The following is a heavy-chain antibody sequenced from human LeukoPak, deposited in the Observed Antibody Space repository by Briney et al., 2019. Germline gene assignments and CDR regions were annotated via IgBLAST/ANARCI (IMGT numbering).Heavy chain of an antibody. CDR2: ISSGSSYI. D-gene: IGHD6-13*01. Sequence: PGGSLRLSCAASGFTFSIYSMNWVRQAPGKGLEWVSSISSGSSYIYYADSVKGRFTISRDNAKNSLYLQMNSLRAEDTAVYYCGRDIVAAAGADHWGQGTLVTVSS. CDR3: GRDIVAAAGADH. J-gene: IGHJ4*02. V-gene: IGHV3-21*01. CDR1: GFTFSIYS.